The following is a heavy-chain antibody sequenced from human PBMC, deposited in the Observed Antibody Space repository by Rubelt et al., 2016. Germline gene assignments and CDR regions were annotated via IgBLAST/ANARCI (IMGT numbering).Heavy chain of an antibody. D-gene: IGHD3-3*01. J-gene: IGHJ4*02. V-gene: IGHV5-10-1*04. CDR3: ARSAIFGSLGPFDY. Sequence: TGRIDPSDSYTNYSPSFQGQVTISADKSISTAYLQWSSLKASDTAMYYCARSAIFGSLGPFDYWGQGTLVTVSS. CDR2: IDPSDSYT.